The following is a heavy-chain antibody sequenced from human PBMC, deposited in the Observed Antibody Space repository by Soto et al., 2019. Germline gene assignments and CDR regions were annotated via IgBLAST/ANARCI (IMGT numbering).Heavy chain of an antibody. Sequence: LSLTCTVSGGSINGFYWSWLRQPPGKGLEWIGYIYNSGSINYNTSLKSRVTISVDTSKNQFSLKLSSVTAADTAVYYCARHYAFDIWGQGTMVTVSS. CDR3: ARHYAFDI. V-gene: IGHV4-59*08. J-gene: IGHJ3*02. CDR2: IYNSGSI. CDR1: GGSINGFY.